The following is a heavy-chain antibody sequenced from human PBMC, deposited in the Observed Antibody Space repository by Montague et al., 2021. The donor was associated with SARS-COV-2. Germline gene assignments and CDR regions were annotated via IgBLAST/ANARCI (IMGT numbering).Heavy chain of an antibody. CDR3: ARAANILSGFYHHPFEY. CDR1: GGSVISDTYF. D-gene: IGHD3-9*01. V-gene: IGHV4-61*01. Sequence: SESQSLTYTVSGGSVISDTYFWSWIRQPPGKGLEWIAYIYDSDTTNNNPSFWSRVSMSSDRSKNQFSLKLTSVTPTDTAVYYCARAANILSGFYHHPFEYWGQGILVTVSS. J-gene: IGHJ4*02. CDR2: IYDSDTT.